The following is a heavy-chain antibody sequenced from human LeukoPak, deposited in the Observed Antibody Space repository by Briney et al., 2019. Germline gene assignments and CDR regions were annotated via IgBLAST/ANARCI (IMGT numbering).Heavy chain of an antibody. J-gene: IGHJ3*02. V-gene: IGHV1-18*01. CDR2: ISAYNGNT. Sequence: ASVKVSCKASGYTFTSYGISWVRQAPGQGLEWMGWISAYNGNTNYAQRLQGRVTMTTDTSTSTAYMELRSLRSDDTAVYYCARDYGSGSYYRAFDIWGQGTMVTVSS. CDR3: ARDYGSGSYYRAFDI. CDR1: GYTFTSYG. D-gene: IGHD3-10*01.